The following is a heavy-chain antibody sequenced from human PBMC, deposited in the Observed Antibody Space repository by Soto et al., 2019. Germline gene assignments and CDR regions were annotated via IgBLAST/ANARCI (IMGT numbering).Heavy chain of an antibody. J-gene: IGHJ4*02. V-gene: IGHV4-30-2*01. Sequence: QLQLQESGSGLVKPSQTLSLTCAVSGCSISSGGYSWSWIRQPPGKGLEWIGYIYHSGSTYYNPSLRSRVTISVDRSKNQFSLKLSSVTAADTAVYYCARDSNTAMAGFDYWGQGTLVTVSS. CDR3: ARDSNTAMAGFDY. CDR1: GCSISSGGYS. CDR2: IYHSGST. D-gene: IGHD5-18*01.